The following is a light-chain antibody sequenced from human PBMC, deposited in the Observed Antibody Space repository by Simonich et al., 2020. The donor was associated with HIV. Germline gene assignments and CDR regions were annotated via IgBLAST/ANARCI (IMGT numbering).Light chain of an antibody. CDR2: AAS. V-gene: IGKV1-12*01. Sequence: DIQMTQSPSTLSASVGNRVTITCRASQSISSWLAWYQQKPGKAPKLLMYAASSVQSGVPSRFSGSGSGTKFTLTISSLQPEDFATYYCQQAINFPRTFGQGTKVEVK. CDR1: QSISSW. CDR3: QQAINFPRT. J-gene: IGKJ1*01.